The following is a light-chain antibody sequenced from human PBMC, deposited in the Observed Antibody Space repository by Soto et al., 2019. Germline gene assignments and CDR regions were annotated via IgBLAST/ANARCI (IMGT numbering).Light chain of an antibody. J-gene: IGLJ2*01. CDR3: SSFTSTSALVI. CDR2: DVS. V-gene: IGLV2-14*01. Sequence: QSALTQPASVSGSPGQSITISCTGSSSDIGAYDYVSWYHQHPGNAPKVIIYDVSGRPSGISNRFSGSKSGNTASLTISGLQAEDEADYYCSSFTSTSALVIFGGGTKVTVL. CDR1: SSDIGAYDY.